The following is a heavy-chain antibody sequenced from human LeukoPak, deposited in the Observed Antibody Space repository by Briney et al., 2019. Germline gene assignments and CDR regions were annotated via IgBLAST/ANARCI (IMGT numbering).Heavy chain of an antibody. CDR3: AKHPTPYYDSSGYYYLFDY. Sequence: GGSLRLSCTASGFTFSSSAMSWVRQAPGKGLQWVSAFSGSGGSTYYADSVKGRFTISRDNSKNTLYLQMNSLRAEDTAVYYCAKHPTPYYDSSGYYYLFDYWGQGTLVTVSS. D-gene: IGHD3-22*01. V-gene: IGHV3-23*01. CDR2: FSGSGGST. J-gene: IGHJ4*02. CDR1: GFTFSSSA.